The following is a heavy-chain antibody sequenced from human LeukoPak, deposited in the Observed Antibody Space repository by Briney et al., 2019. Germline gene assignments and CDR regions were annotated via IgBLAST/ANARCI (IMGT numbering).Heavy chain of an antibody. CDR2: IYPDDSDT. Sequence: GESLKISCRVSGYAFASYWIGWVRQVPGKGLEWMGIIYPDDSDTKYSPSFQGQVTFSADKSINTAYLRWSSLKASDTAMYYCARFEVNHEDSSSFYYFDYWGQGTLVTVSS. CDR3: ARFEVNHEDSSSFYYFDY. D-gene: IGHD3-22*01. CDR1: GYAFASYW. V-gene: IGHV5-51*01. J-gene: IGHJ4*02.